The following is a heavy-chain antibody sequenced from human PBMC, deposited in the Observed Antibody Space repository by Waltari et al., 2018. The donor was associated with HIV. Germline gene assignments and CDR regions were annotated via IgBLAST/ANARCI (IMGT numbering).Heavy chain of an antibody. D-gene: IGHD3-22*01. CDR3: VRDYDSSGYYSANWFDP. CDR1: GFTFLSYG. V-gene: IGHV3-74*01. Sequence: AHLVESGGGLVQPGGSLRLSCAASGFTFLSYGLPWVRQAPGRGLEWVSGSNNDGTKTNYADSVKGRFTISRDNAKNTLYLQMNSLRAEDTAVYFCVRDYDSSGYYSANWFDPWGQGTVVTVSS. J-gene: IGHJ5*02. CDR2: SNNDGTKT.